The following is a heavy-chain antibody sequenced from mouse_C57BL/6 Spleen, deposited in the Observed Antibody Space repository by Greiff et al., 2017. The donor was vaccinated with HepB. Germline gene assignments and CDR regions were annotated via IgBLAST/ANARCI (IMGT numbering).Heavy chain of an antibody. CDR3: ARRGVVDHYYAMDY. CDR2: INPNYGTT. V-gene: IGHV1-39*01. Sequence: EVQLQQAGPELVKPGASVKISCKASGYSFTDYNMNWVKQSNGKSLEWIGVINPNYGTTSYNQKFKGKATLTVDQSSSTAYMQLNSLTSEDSAVYYCARRGVVDHYYAMDYWGQGTSVTVSS. J-gene: IGHJ4*01. D-gene: IGHD1-1*01. CDR1: GYSFTDYN.